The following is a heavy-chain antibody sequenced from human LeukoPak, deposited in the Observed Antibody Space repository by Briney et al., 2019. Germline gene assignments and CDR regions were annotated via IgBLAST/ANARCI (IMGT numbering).Heavy chain of an antibody. Sequence: GGSLRLSCAASGFTFSSYSMNWVRQAPGKGLEWVSSISTSSSYIYYADSVKGRFTISRDNAKNSLYLQMNSLRVEDTGIYYCVKVAKYYYGSETYYFFEHWGQGTPVTASS. CDR3: VKVAKYYYGSETYYFFEH. V-gene: IGHV3-21*01. J-gene: IGHJ4*02. CDR1: GFTFSSYS. CDR2: ISTSSSYI. D-gene: IGHD3-10*01.